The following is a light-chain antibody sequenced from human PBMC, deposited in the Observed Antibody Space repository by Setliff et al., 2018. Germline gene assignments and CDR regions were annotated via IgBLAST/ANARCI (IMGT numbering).Light chain of an antibody. V-gene: IGLV2-8*01. Sequence: QSALAQPPSASGSPGQSVTISCTGTSSDVGGYNRVSWYQQYPGKAPKDMIDEVTKRPSGVPDRFSGSKSGNTASLTVSGLQAEDEGDYYCGSYAGYNNFYVFGTGTKV. CDR1: SSDVGGYNR. CDR2: EVT. CDR3: GSYAGYNNFYV. J-gene: IGLJ1*01.